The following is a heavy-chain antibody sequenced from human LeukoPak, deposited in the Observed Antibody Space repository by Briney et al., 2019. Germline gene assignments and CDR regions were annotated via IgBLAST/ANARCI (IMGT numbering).Heavy chain of an antibody. Sequence: GGSLRLSCAASGFTFSSHAMSWVRQAPGKGLEWVSTISDSGGDTYYADSVKGRFTISRDNSKNTLYLQMNSLRAEDTAVYYCAIGRGSPYYFEYWGQGTLVTVSS. J-gene: IGHJ4*02. D-gene: IGHD1-26*01. V-gene: IGHV3-23*01. CDR2: ISDSGGDT. CDR3: AIGRGSPYYFEY. CDR1: GFTFSSHA.